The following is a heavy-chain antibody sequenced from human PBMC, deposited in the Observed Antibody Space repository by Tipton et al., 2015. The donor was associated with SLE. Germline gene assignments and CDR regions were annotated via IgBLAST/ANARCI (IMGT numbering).Heavy chain of an antibody. D-gene: IGHD7-27*01. Sequence: LRLSCAASGFTFSSYAMSWVRQAPGKGLEWIGYIYYSGSTNYNPSLKSRVTISVDTSKNQFSLKLSSVTAADTAVYYCARSPPRPLGYYYYYYYMDVWGKGTTVTVSS. CDR2: IYYSGST. V-gene: IGHV4-59*01. CDR1: GFTFSSYA. CDR3: ARSPPRPLGYYYYYYYMDV. J-gene: IGHJ6*03.